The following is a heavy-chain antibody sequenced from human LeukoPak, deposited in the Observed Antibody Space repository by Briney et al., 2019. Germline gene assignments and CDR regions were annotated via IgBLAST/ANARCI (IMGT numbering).Heavy chain of an antibody. D-gene: IGHD2-15*01. Sequence: GGSLRLSCTTSGFSFGDYAVGWFRQAPGMGLEWLGFIRSKTYGGTSEYAASLKGRFTMSRDDSKSIAYLQMNSLKIEDTAVYYCCRAPRPVAWNWFDPWGQGTLVTVSS. CDR1: GFSFGDYA. CDR3: CRAPRPVAWNWFDP. V-gene: IGHV3-49*03. CDR2: IRSKTYGGTS. J-gene: IGHJ5*02.